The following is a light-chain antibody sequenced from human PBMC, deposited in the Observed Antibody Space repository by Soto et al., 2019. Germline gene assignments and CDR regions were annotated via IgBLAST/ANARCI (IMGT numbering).Light chain of an antibody. CDR3: QQCGCSSWS. V-gene: IGKV3-20*01. CDR2: GAS. Sequence: ESVLTQSPGTLSLSPGEKATLSCRASQSVSSSYLAWYQQKPGQAPRLLIYGASSRATGIPGRFSGSGSGTDFTLTVSRLEPEVFAVYYCQQCGCSSWSFGLGTKVEIE. CDR1: QSVSSSY. J-gene: IGKJ1*01.